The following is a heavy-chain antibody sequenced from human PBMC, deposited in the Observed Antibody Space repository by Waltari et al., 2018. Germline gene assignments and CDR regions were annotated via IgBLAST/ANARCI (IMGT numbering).Heavy chain of an antibody. V-gene: IGHV1-69*08. Sequence: QVQQVQSGAAVKKPGSSVKVSCKASGGPFSSYAISWVGLPPGQGLEWMGRIIPIFGTANYAQKFQGRVTITADKSTSTAYMELSSLRSEDTAVYYCASEGYSGSADAFDIWGQGTMVTVSS. CDR1: GGPFSSYA. CDR2: IIPIFGTA. CDR3: ASEGYSGSADAFDI. D-gene: IGHD1-26*01. J-gene: IGHJ3*02.